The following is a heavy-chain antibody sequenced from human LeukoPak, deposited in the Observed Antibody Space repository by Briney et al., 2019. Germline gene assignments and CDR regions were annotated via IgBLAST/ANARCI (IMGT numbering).Heavy chain of an antibody. CDR1: GYTFTSYY. D-gene: IGHD6-19*01. J-gene: IGHJ1*01. CDR2: INPSGGSK. CDR3: ARDQAGQEYFQH. Sequence: ASVKVSCKASGYTFTSYYMHWVRQPPGQGLEWMGIINPSGGSKSYAQKFQGRVTMTRDTSTSTGYMELSSLRSEDTAVYYCARDQAGQEYFQHWGQGTLVTVSS. V-gene: IGHV1-46*01.